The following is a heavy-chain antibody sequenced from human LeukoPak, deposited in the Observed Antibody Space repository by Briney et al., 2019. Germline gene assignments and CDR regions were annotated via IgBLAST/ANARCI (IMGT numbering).Heavy chain of an antibody. CDR2: INSNRGGT. J-gene: IGHJ3*02. Sequence: ASVKVSCKASGYTFTGYYMHWVGQAPGQGLEWMGWINSNRGGTNYAQKFQGRVTMTRDTSISTAYMELRSVRSDDTAVYYCARDHGDDAFDIWGPGTMVTVSS. V-gene: IGHV1-2*02. D-gene: IGHD3-3*01. CDR3: ARDHGDDAFDI. CDR1: GYTFTGYY.